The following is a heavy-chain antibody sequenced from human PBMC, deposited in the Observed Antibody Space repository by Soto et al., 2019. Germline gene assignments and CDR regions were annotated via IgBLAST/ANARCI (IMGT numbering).Heavy chain of an antibody. D-gene: IGHD4-4*01. CDR1: GVSISTYY. J-gene: IGHJ4*02. CDR2: INQSGRT. V-gene: IGHV4-34*01. Sequence: QVQLQESGPGLVKPSETLSLTCSVSGVSISTYYWTWIHQPPGKGLEWIGEINQSGRTNYNPSLKSRVTISVDTPKNQFSLRLNSVTAADTAVYYCARAEAYSNYPARWGQGTLVTVSS. CDR3: ARAEAYSNYPAR.